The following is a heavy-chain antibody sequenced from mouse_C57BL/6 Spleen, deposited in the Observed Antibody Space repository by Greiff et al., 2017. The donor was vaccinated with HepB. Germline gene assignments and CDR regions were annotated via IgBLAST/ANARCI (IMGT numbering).Heavy chain of an antibody. D-gene: IGHD2-3*01. Sequence: EVQRVESGEGLVKPGGSLKLSCAASGFTFSSYAMSWVRQTPEKRLEWVAYISSGGDYIYYADTVKGRFTISRDNARNTLYLQMSSLKSEDTAMYYCTRDDDGYYRAMDYWGQGTSVTVSS. CDR2: ISSGGDYI. CDR1: GFTFSSYA. CDR3: TRDDDGYYRAMDY. V-gene: IGHV5-9-1*02. J-gene: IGHJ4*01.